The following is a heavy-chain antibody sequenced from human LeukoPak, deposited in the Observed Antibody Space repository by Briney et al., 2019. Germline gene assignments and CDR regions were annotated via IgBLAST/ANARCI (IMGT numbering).Heavy chain of an antibody. V-gene: IGHV1-2*02. CDR1: GYTFTGYY. J-gene: IGHJ2*01. Sequence: ASVKVSCKASGYTFTGYYMHWVRQAPGQGLEWMGWINPNSGGTNYAQKFLGSVTMTGDTSINTAFMELSRLRSDDTAIYYCARGRGTTMVRGVITNYFDLWGRGSLVTVSS. CDR3: ARGRGTTMVRGVITNYFDL. CDR2: INPNSGGT. D-gene: IGHD3-10*01.